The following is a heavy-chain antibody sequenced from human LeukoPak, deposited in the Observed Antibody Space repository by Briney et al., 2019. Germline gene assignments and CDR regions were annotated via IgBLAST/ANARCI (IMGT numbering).Heavy chain of an antibody. CDR1: GYTFTGYY. D-gene: IGHD5-24*01. V-gene: IGHV1-2*02. CDR2: INPNSGGT. Sequence: ASVRVSCKASGYTFTGYYIHWVRQAPGQGLEWMGWINPNSGGTKYPQKFQDRVTMTVDTSISTAYLDLNSLTFDDPAVYYCARAGGQSKDGYTWCDYWGQGTLVTVSS. J-gene: IGHJ4*02. CDR3: ARAGGQSKDGYTWCDY.